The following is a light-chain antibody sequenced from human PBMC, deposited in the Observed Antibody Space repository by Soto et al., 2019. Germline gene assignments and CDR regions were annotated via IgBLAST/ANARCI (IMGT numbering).Light chain of an antibody. J-gene: IGLJ3*02. CDR2: RVI. V-gene: IGLV2-14*03. Sequence: QSALTQPASVSGSPGQSITISCTGTSSDIGRYDYVSWYQQFPGKAPKLMIYRVIKRPSGVSDRFSGSKSGNSASLSISGLQPEDEASYFCGSYTSATPWVFGGGTKLTVL. CDR1: SSDIGRYDY. CDR3: GSYTSATPWV.